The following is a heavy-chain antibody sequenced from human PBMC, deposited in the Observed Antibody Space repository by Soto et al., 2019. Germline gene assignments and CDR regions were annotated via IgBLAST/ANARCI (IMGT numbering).Heavy chain of an antibody. V-gene: IGHV3-33*01. CDR3: ARGDAWTDEAFDI. Sequence: QVHLVESGGGVVQPGGSLRLSCAASGFTVSNYGMHWVRQAPGKGLEWVAVIWYDGNNKSYRDSVKGRFTISRDNSKNTGDLQMSSLRGEDTAVYYCARGDAWTDEAFDIWGQGTMVTVSS. J-gene: IGHJ3*02. CDR2: IWYDGNNK. CDR1: GFTVSNYG. D-gene: IGHD5-12*01.